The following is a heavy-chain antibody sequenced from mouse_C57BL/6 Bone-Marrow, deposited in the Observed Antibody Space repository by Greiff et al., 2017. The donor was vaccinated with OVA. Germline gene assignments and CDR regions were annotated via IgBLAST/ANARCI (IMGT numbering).Heavy chain of an antibody. CDR1: GYSITSGYY. V-gene: IGHV3-6*01. Sequence: EVQLQQSGPGLVKPSQSLSLTCSVTGYSITSGYYWNWIRQFPGNKLEWMGYISYDGSNNYNPSLKNRISITRDTSKNQFFLKLNSVTTEDTATYYCARDYYSNSFDYWGQGTTLTVSS. CDR3: ARDYYSNSFDY. J-gene: IGHJ2*01. D-gene: IGHD2-5*01. CDR2: ISYDGSN.